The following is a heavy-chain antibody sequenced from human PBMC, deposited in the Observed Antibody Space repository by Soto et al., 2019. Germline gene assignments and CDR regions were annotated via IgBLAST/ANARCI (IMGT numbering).Heavy chain of an antibody. D-gene: IGHD5-18*01. CDR2: IYHSGST. CDR3: ASRGYSYGFSLGMDV. Sequence: SETLSLTCAVSGGSISSGGYSWSWIRQPPGKGLEWIGYIYHSGSTYYNPSLKSRVTISVDTSKNQFSLKLSSVTAADTAVYYCASRGYSYGFSLGMDVWGQGTKVTVSS. J-gene: IGHJ6*02. V-gene: IGHV4-30-2*05. CDR1: GGSISSGGYS.